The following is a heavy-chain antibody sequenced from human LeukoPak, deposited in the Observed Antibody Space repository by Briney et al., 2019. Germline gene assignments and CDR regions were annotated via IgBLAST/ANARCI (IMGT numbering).Heavy chain of an antibody. D-gene: IGHD3-22*01. CDR1: GFTFSNYW. J-gene: IGHJ4*02. CDR2: INSDGSIT. CDR3: ARSYYYDSSGYVYS. Sequence: GGSLTLSCAASGFTFSNYWMHWVRQAPGKGLVWVSRINSDGSITTYADSVKGRFTISRDNTKNTLYLQMNSLSAEDTAVYYCARSYYYDSSGYVYSWGQGTLVTVAS. V-gene: IGHV3-74*03.